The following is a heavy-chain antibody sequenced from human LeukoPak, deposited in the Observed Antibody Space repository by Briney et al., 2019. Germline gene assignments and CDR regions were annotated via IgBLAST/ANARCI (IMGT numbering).Heavy chain of an antibody. D-gene: IGHD1-26*01. V-gene: IGHV3-74*01. CDR3: NRGESASYHGY. CDR2: IKSDGSVT. J-gene: IGHJ4*02. CDR1: GFTFSNYW. Sequence: GGSLRLSCAASGFTFSNYWMSWVRQVPGKGLVWVSGIKSDGSVTSYADSVRGRFTISRDNAKNTLYLQMNSLRAEDTAVYYCNRGESASYHGYWGQGTLVTVSS.